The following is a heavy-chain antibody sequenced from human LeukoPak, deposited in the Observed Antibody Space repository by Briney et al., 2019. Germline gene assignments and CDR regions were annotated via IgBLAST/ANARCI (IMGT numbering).Heavy chain of an antibody. V-gene: IGHV4-59*01. CDR2: IYYSGST. J-gene: IGHJ4*02. CDR1: GGSISSYY. D-gene: IGHD3-22*01. CDR3: AGAFPDSSRYIGPLDH. Sequence: PSETLSLTRAVSGGSISSYYWSWIRQPPGKGLEFIGHIYYSGSTNYNPSLKSRVTISVDTFKKQFSLNLSSVTAADTAVYYCAGAFPDSSRYIGPLDHWGQGTLVTVSS.